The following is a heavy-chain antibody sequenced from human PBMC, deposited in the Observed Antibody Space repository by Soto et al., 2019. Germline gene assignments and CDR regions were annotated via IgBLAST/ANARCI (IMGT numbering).Heavy chain of an antibody. D-gene: IGHD3-10*01. CDR3: ARGYGEGLLWFGELFTRNYYMDV. CDR1: GFTFSSYG. Sequence: HPGGSLRLSCAASGFTFSSYGMHWVRQAPGKGLEWVAVIWYDGSNKYYADSVKGRFTISRDNSKNTLYLQMNSLRSEDTAVYYCARGYGEGLLWFGELFTRNYYMDVWGKGTTVTVSS. V-gene: IGHV3-33*01. CDR2: IWYDGSNK. J-gene: IGHJ6*03.